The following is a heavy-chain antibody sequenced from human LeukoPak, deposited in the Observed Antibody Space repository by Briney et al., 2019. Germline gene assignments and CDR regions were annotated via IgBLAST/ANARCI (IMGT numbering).Heavy chain of an antibody. Sequence: GGSLRLSCAASGFNFSNYGMHWVRQAPGKGLEWVAIIWYDGSNTYYADSVKGRFTISRDNSKNTLYLQMNSLRAEDTAVYYCARGLTEVGDWGQGTLATVSS. V-gene: IGHV3-33*01. CDR3: ARGLTEVGD. D-gene: IGHD1-14*01. J-gene: IGHJ4*02. CDR2: IWYDGSNT. CDR1: GFNFSNYG.